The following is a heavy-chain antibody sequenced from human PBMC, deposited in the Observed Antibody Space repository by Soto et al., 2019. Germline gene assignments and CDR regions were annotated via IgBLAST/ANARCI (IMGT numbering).Heavy chain of an antibody. J-gene: IGHJ4*02. Sequence: GASVKVSCKASGYTFTSYGISWVRQAPGQGLEWMGWISAYSGGTKYPQKFQGRVTMTRDTSITTVYMSLTGLKSDDTAVYYCARDLAKGGGSAGFDYWGQGTLVTVSS. CDR1: GYTFTSYG. CDR3: ARDLAKGGGSAGFDY. D-gene: IGHD2-15*01. V-gene: IGHV1-18*01. CDR2: ISAYSGGT.